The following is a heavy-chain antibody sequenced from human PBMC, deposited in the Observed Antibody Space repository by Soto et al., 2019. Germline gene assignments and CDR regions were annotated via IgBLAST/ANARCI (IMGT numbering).Heavy chain of an antibody. Sequence: QLQLQESGPGLVKPSETLSLTCTVSGGSISSSTYYWGWIRQPPGKGLEWIGSINYSGNTYYNPSLKSRGTMPVDTSRNQFYLNLNSVTAADTAVYYCATRLSGSYSDYWGQGILVTVSS. CDR3: ATRLSGSYSDY. J-gene: IGHJ4*02. CDR2: INYSGNT. V-gene: IGHV4-39*01. D-gene: IGHD1-26*01. CDR1: GGSISSSTYY.